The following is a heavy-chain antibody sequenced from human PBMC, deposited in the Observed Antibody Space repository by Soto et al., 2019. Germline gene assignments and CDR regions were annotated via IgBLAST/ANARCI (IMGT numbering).Heavy chain of an antibody. D-gene: IGHD3-22*01. J-gene: IGHJ4*02. CDR3: ARVAVDTCGYHYFGY. CDR1: CGSISSGGYY. V-gene: IGHV4-31*03. Sequence: QVQLQESGPGLVKPSQTLSLTCTVSCGSISSGGYYWSWIRQHPGKGLEWIGYIYYSGSTYYKPSLKSRVTISVDTSKNRFSLKLSSVTAAETAGYYFARVAVDTCGYHYFGYWGQGTLVTVSS. CDR2: IYYSGST.